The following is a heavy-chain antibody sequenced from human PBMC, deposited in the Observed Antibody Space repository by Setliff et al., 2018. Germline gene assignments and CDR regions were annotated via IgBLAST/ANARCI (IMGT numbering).Heavy chain of an antibody. Sequence: PGGSLRLSCEASGFAFASYNMIWVRQAPGKGLEWVSSLSSANNYIKHADSVTGRFIISRDNAKNSLYLQMDSLRAEDSAVYYCARVDLEISGDFRYMGVWGKGTTVTVSS. CDR2: LSSANNYI. J-gene: IGHJ6*03. CDR3: ARVDLEISGDFRYMGV. CDR1: GFAFASYN. V-gene: IGHV3-21*01. D-gene: IGHD2-21*02.